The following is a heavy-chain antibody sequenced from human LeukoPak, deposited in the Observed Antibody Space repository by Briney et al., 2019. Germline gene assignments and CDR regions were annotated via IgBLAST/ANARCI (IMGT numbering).Heavy chain of an antibody. CDR2: FDPEDGET. CDR3: ATSLRRYCSSTSCEIPRNAFDI. Sequence: ASVKVSCKVSGYTLTELSMHWVRQAPRKGLKWMEGFDPEDGETIYAQKFQGRVTMTEDTSTDTAYMELSSLRSEDTAVYYCATSLRRYCSSTSCEIPRNAFDIWGQGTMVTVSS. J-gene: IGHJ3*02. V-gene: IGHV1-24*01. CDR1: GYTLTELS. D-gene: IGHD2-2*01.